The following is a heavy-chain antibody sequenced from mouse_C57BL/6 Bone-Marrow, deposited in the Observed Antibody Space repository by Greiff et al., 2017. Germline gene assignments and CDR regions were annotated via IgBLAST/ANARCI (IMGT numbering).Heavy chain of an antibody. V-gene: IGHV5-12*01. CDR3: ARHRGSNYFDY. Sequence: EVQVVESGGGLVQPGGSLKLSCAASGFTFSDYYMYWVRQTPEKRLEWVAYISNGGGSTYYPDTVQGRFTIARDKAKNTLYLQMSRLKSEDTAMYYCARHRGSNYFDYWGQVTTLTVSS. J-gene: IGHJ2*01. CDR1: GFTFSDYY. CDR2: ISNGGGST. D-gene: IGHD3-1*01.